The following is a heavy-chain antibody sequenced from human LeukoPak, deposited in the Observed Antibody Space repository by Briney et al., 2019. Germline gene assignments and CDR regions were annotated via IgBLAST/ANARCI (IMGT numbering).Heavy chain of an antibody. J-gene: IGHJ4*02. CDR3: AHSLRRPSCRGGNCYYFDY. CDR1: RFSITTAAVG. Sequence: SRPTLVNPPQTLLLTRTVTRFSITTAAVGVGCIRQAPGKALEWLAILFWDGDRRYNSSMRRRLTITSDNSKNQVVLTMTSMHPVDTATDYCAHSLRRPSCRGGNCYYFDYWGQGTMVTVSS. CDR2: LFWDGDR. D-gene: IGHD2-15*01. V-gene: IGHV2-5*02.